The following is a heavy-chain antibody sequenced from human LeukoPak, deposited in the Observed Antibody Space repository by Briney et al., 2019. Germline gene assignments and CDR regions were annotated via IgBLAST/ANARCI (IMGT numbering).Heavy chain of an antibody. J-gene: IGHJ6*03. Sequence: SETLSLTCTVSGGSISSYYWSWIRQPAGKGLEWIGRIYTSGSTNYNPSLKSRVTMSVDTSKNQFSLKLSSVTAADTAVYYCARSRFDFWSGSYMDVWGKGTTVTVSS. CDR1: GGSISSYY. V-gene: IGHV4-4*07. CDR2: IYTSGST. D-gene: IGHD3-3*01. CDR3: ARSRFDFWSGSYMDV.